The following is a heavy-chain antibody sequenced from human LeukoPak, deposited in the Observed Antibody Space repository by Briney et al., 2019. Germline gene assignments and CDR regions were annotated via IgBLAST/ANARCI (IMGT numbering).Heavy chain of an antibody. CDR2: IIPIFGTA. V-gene: IGHV1-69*01. D-gene: IGHD3-10*01. CDR3: ARAGQEWFGELGFDY. CDR1: GGTFSSYA. Sequence: GASVKVSCKASGGTFSSYAISGVRQAPGQGLEWMGGIIPIFGTANYAQKFQGRVTITADESTSTAYMELSSLRSEDTAVYYCARAGQEWFGELGFDYWGQGTLVTVSS. J-gene: IGHJ4*02.